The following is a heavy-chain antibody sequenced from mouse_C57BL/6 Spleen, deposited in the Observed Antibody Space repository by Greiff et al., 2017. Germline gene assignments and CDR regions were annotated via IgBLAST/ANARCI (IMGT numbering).Heavy chain of an antibody. D-gene: IGHD1-1*01. Sequence: EVQVVESGGGLVQPGGSLKLSCAASGFTFSDYYMYWVRQTPEKRLEWVAYISNGGGSTYYPDTVKGRFTISRDNAKNTLYLQMSRLKSEDTAMYYCARGGHITPGAMDYWGQGTSVTVSS. CDR2: ISNGGGST. CDR1: GFTFSDYY. V-gene: IGHV5-12*01. CDR3: ARGGHITPGAMDY. J-gene: IGHJ4*01.